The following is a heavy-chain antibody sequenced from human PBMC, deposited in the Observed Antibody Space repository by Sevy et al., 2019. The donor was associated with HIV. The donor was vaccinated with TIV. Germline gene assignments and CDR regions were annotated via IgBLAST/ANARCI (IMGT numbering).Heavy chain of an antibody. Sequence: GGSLRLSCAVSGFTFSSYWMSWVRQAPGKGLEWVANIKQDGGAQYYVDSVKGRFAISRDNAKNSLFLQMNSLRVEDTVVYYCARSTNSAALDYWGQGTPVTVSS. D-gene: IGHD2-2*01. CDR2: IKQDGGAQ. CDR1: GFTFSSYW. J-gene: IGHJ4*02. V-gene: IGHV3-7*01. CDR3: ARSTNSAALDY.